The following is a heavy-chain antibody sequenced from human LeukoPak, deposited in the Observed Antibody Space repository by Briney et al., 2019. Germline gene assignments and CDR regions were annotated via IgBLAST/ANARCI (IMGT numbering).Heavy chain of an antibody. J-gene: IGHJ4*02. CDR2: ISGSGGST. V-gene: IGHV3-23*01. CDR1: GFTFSSYA. D-gene: IGHD3-16*01. Sequence: GSLRLSCAASGFTFSSYAMSWVRQAPGKGLEWVSAISGSGGSTYYADSVKGRFTISRDNSKNTLYLQMNSLRAEDTAVYYCAKAGPLRLGESLYFDYWGQGTLVTVSS. CDR3: AKAGPLRLGESLYFDY.